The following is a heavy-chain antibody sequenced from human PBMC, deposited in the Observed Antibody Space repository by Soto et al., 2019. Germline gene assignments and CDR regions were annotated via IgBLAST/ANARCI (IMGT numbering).Heavy chain of an antibody. V-gene: IGHV4-59*01. Sequence: SETLSLTCTVSGDSISSYYWSWIRQPPGKGLEWIGYIYYSGSTNYNPSLKSRVTISVDTSKNQFSLKLSSVTAADTAVYYCARGGYSYGYRYYYYGMDVWGQGTTVTVS. J-gene: IGHJ6*02. CDR2: IYYSGST. CDR3: ARGGYSYGYRYYYYGMDV. CDR1: GDSISSYY. D-gene: IGHD5-18*01.